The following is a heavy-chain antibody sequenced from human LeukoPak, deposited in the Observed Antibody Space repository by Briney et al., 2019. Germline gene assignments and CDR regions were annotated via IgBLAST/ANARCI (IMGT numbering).Heavy chain of an antibody. D-gene: IGHD3-10*01. V-gene: IGHV1-2*04. J-gene: IGHJ4*02. CDR1: GGTFSSYA. CDR2: INPNSGGT. CDR3: ARRSRGEGYDY. Sequence: ASVKVSCKASGGTFSSYAISWVRQAPGQGLEWMGWINPNSGGTNYAQKFQGWVTMTRDTSISTAYMELSRLRSDDTAVYYCARRSRGEGYDYWGQGTLVTVSS.